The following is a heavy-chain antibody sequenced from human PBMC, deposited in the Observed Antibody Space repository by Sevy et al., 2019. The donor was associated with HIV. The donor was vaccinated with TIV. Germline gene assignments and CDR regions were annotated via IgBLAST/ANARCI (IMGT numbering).Heavy chain of an antibody. J-gene: IGHJ6*02. CDR3: TREKQWGLYGMDV. D-gene: IGHD6-19*01. Sequence: GGSLRLSCTASGFIFGDYVMTWFRQAPGKGLEWVSFIRTKPYGVTTEYAASVKGRFTISSDDSKGIAYLQMNSLKTEDTGVYYCTREKQWGLYGMDVWGQGTTVTVSS. V-gene: IGHV3-49*03. CDR1: GFIFGDYV. CDR2: IRTKPYGVTT.